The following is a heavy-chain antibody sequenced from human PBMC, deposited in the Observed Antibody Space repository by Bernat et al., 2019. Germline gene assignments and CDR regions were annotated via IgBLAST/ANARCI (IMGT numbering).Heavy chain of an antibody. CDR2: IWYDGSNK. V-gene: IGHV3-33*01. Sequence: QVQLVESGGGVVQPGRSLSLSCAASGCTFSSHGMHWVRQAPGKGLEWVAVIWYDGSNKYYADAQQQRFGIPRCSSLNQLYLKMNCQGAEGTDGCYWASIRGNSCGQIDYWGQGAVISISS. J-gene: IGHJ4*02. D-gene: IGHD5-18*01. CDR1: GCTFSSHG. CDR3: ASIRGNSCGQIDY.